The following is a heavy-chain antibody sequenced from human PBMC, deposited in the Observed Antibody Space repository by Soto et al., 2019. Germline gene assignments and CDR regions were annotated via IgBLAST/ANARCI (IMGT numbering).Heavy chain of an antibody. Sequence: GGSLRLYCTASGFSFSISPMHWVRQAPGKGPEWVALISYDGTNKFYADSVKGRFTISRDNSKSTLYLQVDSLRPEDAAVYYCARDPKTSGGQHWAFNYFDSWGQGTLVPVSS. CDR1: GFSFSISP. CDR3: ARDPKTSGGQHWAFNYFDS. CDR2: ISYDGTNK. J-gene: IGHJ4*02. D-gene: IGHD7-27*01. V-gene: IGHV3-30-3*01.